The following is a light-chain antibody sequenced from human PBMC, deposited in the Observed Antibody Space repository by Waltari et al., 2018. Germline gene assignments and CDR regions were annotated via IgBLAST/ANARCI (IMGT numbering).Light chain of an antibody. J-gene: IGKJ1*01. V-gene: IGKV1-5*03. Sequence: DIQMTLSPSTLSASVGDRVTITCRASQSISIWLAWYQQKPGKAPKLLIYKASSLESGVPARFSGSGSGTEFTLTISSLQPDDFATYYCQQYNSYWTFGQGTKVEIK. CDR3: QQYNSYWT. CDR1: QSISIW. CDR2: KAS.